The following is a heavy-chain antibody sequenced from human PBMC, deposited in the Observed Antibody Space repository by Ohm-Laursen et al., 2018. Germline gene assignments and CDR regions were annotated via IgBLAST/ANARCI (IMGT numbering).Heavy chain of an antibody. Sequence: SLRLSCSATGFTFSSYGMHWVRQAPGKGLEWVAVIWYDGSNKYYADSVKGRFTISRDNSKNTLYLQMNSLRAEDTAVYYCARPYDSSGYPLGYWGQGTLVTVSS. CDR1: GFTFSSYG. D-gene: IGHD3-22*01. J-gene: IGHJ4*02. CDR3: ARPYDSSGYPLGY. V-gene: IGHV3-33*01. CDR2: IWYDGSNK.